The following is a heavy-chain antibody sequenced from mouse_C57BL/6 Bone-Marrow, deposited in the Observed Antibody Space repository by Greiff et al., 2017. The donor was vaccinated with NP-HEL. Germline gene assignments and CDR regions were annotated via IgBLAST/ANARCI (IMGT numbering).Heavy chain of an antibody. D-gene: IGHD2-5*01. J-gene: IGHJ4*01. CDR3: ARRAYSSNSYAMDY. CDR1: GYTFTDYY. Sequence: EVKLQQSGPELVKPGASVKMSCKASGYTFTDYYMNWVKQSPGKSLEWIGEINPKNGGTSYNQKFKGKATLTVDKSSSTAYMELRSLTSEDSAVYYCARRAYSSNSYAMDYWGQGTSVTVSS. V-gene: IGHV1-26*01. CDR2: INPKNGGT.